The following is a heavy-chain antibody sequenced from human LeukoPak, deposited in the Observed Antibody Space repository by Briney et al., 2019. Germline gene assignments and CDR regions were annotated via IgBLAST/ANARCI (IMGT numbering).Heavy chain of an antibody. Sequence: SETLSLTCTVSGGPISSGDYYWSWIRQPPGKGLEWIGYIYYSGSTYYNPSLKSRVTISVDTSKNQFSLKLSSVTAADTAVYYCARVGVFSMVRGVILTWGQGTLVTVPS. D-gene: IGHD3-10*01. J-gene: IGHJ5*02. CDR1: GGPISSGDYY. CDR3: ARVGVFSMVRGVILT. CDR2: IYYSGST. V-gene: IGHV4-30-4*01.